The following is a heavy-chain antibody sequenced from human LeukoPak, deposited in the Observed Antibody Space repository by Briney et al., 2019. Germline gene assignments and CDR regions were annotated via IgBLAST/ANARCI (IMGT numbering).Heavy chain of an antibody. J-gene: IGHJ5*02. V-gene: IGHV4-34*01. CDR1: GGSFSGLY. CDR2: INHSGST. Sequence: SETLSLTCAVYGGSFSGLYSSWIRRPPGKGLDWIGEINHSGSTNYNPCLKSPVTLSVDTSKNHYSLKLSPVTGADRAVYYCARVGLGYFDWLTQKSHNWFDPWGQGTLVTVSS. CDR3: ARVGLGYFDWLTQKSHNWFDP. D-gene: IGHD3-9*01.